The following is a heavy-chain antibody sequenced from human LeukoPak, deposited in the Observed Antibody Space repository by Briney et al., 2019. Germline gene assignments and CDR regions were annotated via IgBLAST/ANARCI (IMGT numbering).Heavy chain of an antibody. Sequence: PSETLSLTCTVSGGSISSSSYYWGWIRQPPGKGLEWIGSIYYSGSTYYNPSLKSRVTISVDTSKNQFSLKLSSVTAADTALYYCARHGHGAKFDYWGQGTLVTVSS. D-gene: IGHD4-17*01. CDR2: IYYSGST. V-gene: IGHV4-39*01. CDR1: GGSISSSSYY. J-gene: IGHJ4*02. CDR3: ARHGHGAKFDY.